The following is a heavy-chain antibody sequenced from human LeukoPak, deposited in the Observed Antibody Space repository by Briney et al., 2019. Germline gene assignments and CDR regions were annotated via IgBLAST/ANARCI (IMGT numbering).Heavy chain of an antibody. J-gene: IGHJ3*02. D-gene: IGHD2-8*02. CDR1: GGSFSGYY. Sequence: SETLSLTCAVYGGSFSGYYWSWIRQPPGKGLEWIGEINHSGSTNYNPSLKSRVTISVDTSENQFSLKLSSVTAADTAVYYCARGIVLDAFDIWGQGTMVTVSS. CDR2: INHSGST. CDR3: ARGIVLDAFDI. V-gene: IGHV4-34*01.